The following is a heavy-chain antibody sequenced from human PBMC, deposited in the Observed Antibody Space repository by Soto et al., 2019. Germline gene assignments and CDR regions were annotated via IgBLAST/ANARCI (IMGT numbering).Heavy chain of an antibody. J-gene: IGHJ4*02. D-gene: IGHD3-22*01. CDR2: INWNDDK. CDR3: ARSGHNSGFFYYDY. CDR1: GFSLSSTGVG. Sequence: QITLKESGPTLVKVTQTVTLTCTFSGFSLSSTGVGVGWIRQPPGKALEGLALINWNDDKRYNPSLKSRLTITQDTSKHQVVLTMPNMDPVDTATYYCARSGHNSGFFYYDYWGQGTLVTVSS. V-gene: IGHV2-5*01.